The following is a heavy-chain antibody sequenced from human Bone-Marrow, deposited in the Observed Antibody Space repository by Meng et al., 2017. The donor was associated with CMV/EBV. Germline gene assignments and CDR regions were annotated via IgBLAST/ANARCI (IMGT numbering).Heavy chain of an antibody. CDR2: ISGDGRAT. V-gene: IGHV3-23*01. CDR1: GFFFGTSG. D-gene: IGHD3-9*01. CDR3: ARAVLTGYYTMADY. Sequence: GGSLRLSCVASGFFFGTSGLGWVRQAPGKGLEWVAVISGDGRATFYVDSVKGRFTISRDNSKNTLHLQMNNLSGEDTAVYYCARAVLTGYYTMADYWGQGTLVTVSS. J-gene: IGHJ4*02.